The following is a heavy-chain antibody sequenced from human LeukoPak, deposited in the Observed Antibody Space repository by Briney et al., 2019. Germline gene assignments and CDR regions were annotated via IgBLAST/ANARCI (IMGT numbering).Heavy chain of an antibody. V-gene: IGHV4-4*07. CDR1: GGSISSYY. J-gene: IGHJ6*03. CDR3: ARTTFWSGRSPDYHHCYMDV. CDR2: IYTSGST. Sequence: SETLSLTCTVSGGSISSYYWSWIRQPAGKGLEWIGRIYTSGSTNYNPSLKSRVTMSVDTSKNQFSLKLSSVTAADTAVYYCARTTFWSGRSPDYHHCYMDVWGKGTTVTVSS. D-gene: IGHD3-3*01.